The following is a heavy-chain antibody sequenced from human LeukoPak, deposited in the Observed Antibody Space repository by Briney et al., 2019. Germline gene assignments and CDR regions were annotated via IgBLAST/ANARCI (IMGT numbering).Heavy chain of an antibody. Sequence: ASVKVSCKASGYTFTSYAMHWVRQAPGQRLEWMGWINAGNGNTKYSQKFQGRVTITRDTSANTAYMELNSLRSEDTPVYYCASKIAARPDNWFDPWGQGTPVAVSS. V-gene: IGHV1-3*01. J-gene: IGHJ5*02. CDR1: GYTFTSYA. D-gene: IGHD6-6*01. CDR2: INAGNGNT. CDR3: ASKIAARPDNWFDP.